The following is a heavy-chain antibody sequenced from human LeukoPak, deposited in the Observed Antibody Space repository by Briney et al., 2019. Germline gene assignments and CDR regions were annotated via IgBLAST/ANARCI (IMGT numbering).Heavy chain of an antibody. CDR1: GYTFTSYD. CDR3: ARVDCSGGSCYSGFDY. CDR2: MNPNSGNT. V-gene: IGHV1-8*01. Sequence: ASVKVSCKASGYTFTSYDMNWVRQATGQGLEWMGWMNPNSGNTGYAQKFQGRVTMTRNTSISTAYMELSSLRSEDTAVYYCARVDCSGGSCYSGFDYWGQGTLVTVSS. D-gene: IGHD2-15*01. J-gene: IGHJ4*02.